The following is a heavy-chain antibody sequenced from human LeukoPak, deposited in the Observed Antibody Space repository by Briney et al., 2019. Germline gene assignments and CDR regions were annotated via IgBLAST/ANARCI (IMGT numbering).Heavy chain of an antibody. D-gene: IGHD2-8*02. J-gene: IGHJ4*02. CDR1: GYSISSSYY. Sequence: SETLSLTCTVSGYSISSSYYWGWIRQSPRKGLEWIGSIYHLGSTYYNPSLKSRVTISIDTSKSQFSLRLNSVTAPDTAVYYCARSLYSTGPTTDWGQGTLVTVSS. V-gene: IGHV4-38-2*02. CDR2: IYHLGST. CDR3: ARSLYSTGPTTD.